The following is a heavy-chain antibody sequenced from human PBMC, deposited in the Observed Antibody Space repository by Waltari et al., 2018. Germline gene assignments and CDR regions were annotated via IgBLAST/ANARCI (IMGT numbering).Heavy chain of an antibody. CDR2: ISSSGSTI. CDR1: GFTFSSYN. J-gene: IGHJ4*02. Sequence: EVQLVESGGGLVQPGGSLRLSCAASGFTFSSYNMDWVRQAPGKGLEYISYISSSGSTIFYADSVKGRFTISRDNAKNSLYLQMTSLRADDTAVYYCATREGHHFDSWGQGTLVTVSS. V-gene: IGHV3-48*03. CDR3: ATREGHHFDS.